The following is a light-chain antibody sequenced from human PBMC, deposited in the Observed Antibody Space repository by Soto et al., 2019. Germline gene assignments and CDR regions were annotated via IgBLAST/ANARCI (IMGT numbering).Light chain of an antibody. CDR3: AAWDDSLNGWV. J-gene: IGLJ3*02. CDR1: SSNIGSNT. Sequence: QSVLTQAPSASGTPGQRVTISCSGSSSNIGSNTVTWYQQGPGTAPKLLIYSNDQRPSGVPDRFSGSKSGTSASLAIAGLQSEDEADYYCAAWDDSLNGWVFGGGTKLTVL. CDR2: SND. V-gene: IGLV1-44*01.